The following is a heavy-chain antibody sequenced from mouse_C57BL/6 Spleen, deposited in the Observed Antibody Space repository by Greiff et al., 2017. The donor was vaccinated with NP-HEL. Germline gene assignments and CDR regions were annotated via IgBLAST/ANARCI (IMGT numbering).Heavy chain of an antibody. Sequence: VQLQQSGPELVKPGASVKISCKASGYAFSSSWMNWVKQRPGKGLEWIGRIYPGDGDTNYNGKFKGKATLTADKSSSTAYMQLSSLTSEDSAVYFCARSSYAMDYWGQGTSVTVSS. V-gene: IGHV1-82*01. J-gene: IGHJ4*01. CDR2: IYPGDGDT. CDR1: GYAFSSSW. CDR3: ARSSYAMDY.